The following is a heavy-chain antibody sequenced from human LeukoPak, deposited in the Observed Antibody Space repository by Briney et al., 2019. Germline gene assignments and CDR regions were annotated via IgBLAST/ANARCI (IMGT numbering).Heavy chain of an antibody. Sequence: PGGSLRLSCAASGFTFSSYGMHWVRQAPGKGLEWVAVIWYDGSNKYYADSVKGRFTISRDNSKNTLYLQMNSLRAEGTAVYYCARARFGEGAFDIWGQGTMVTVS. CDR1: GFTFSSYG. D-gene: IGHD3-10*01. V-gene: IGHV3-33*01. CDR3: ARARFGEGAFDI. CDR2: IWYDGSNK. J-gene: IGHJ3*02.